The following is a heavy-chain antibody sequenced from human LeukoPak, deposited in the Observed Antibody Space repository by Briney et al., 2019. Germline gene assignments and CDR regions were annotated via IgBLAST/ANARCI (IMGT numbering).Heavy chain of an antibody. CDR3: ARALVHSNYYDSSGYSY. D-gene: IGHD3-22*01. CDR1: GFTFSSYW. Sequence: PGGSLRLSCAASGFTFSSYWMHWVRQAPGKGLVWVSRINSDGSSTSYADSVKGRFTISRDNAKNTLYLQMNSLRAEDTAVYYCARALVHSNYYDSSGYSYWGQGTLVTVSS. CDR2: INSDGSST. J-gene: IGHJ4*02. V-gene: IGHV3-74*01.